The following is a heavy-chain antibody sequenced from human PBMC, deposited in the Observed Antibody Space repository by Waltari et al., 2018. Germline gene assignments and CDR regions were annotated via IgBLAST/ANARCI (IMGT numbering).Heavy chain of an antibody. Sequence: QVQLVESGGGVVQPGRSLRLSCAASGFTFSSSGMHWVRQTPGRGLDWVAVISSDGSRKSYADSVKGRVSISRDNSKNSLSLEMNSLRPEDTAVYYCASCTGGNCYYYGFDVWGQGTTVTVSS. D-gene: IGHD2-8*02. CDR3: ASCTGGNCYYYGFDV. CDR2: ISSDGSRK. CDR1: GFTFSSSG. V-gene: IGHV3-30*03. J-gene: IGHJ6*02.